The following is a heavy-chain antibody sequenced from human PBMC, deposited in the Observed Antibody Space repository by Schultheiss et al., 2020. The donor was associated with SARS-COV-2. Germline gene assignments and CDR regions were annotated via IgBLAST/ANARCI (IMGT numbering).Heavy chain of an antibody. D-gene: IGHD1-1*01. CDR3: ARHLEWFES. J-gene: IGHJ5*01. CDR1: GGSFSSYS. Sequence: SETLSLTCAVYGGSFSSYSWSWIRQPPGKGLEWIGSISYSGSTYYNPSLKRRGTISVDTSKNQFSLILSSVTAADTAVYYCARHLEWFESWGQGTQVTVSS. V-gene: IGHV4-39*01. CDR2: ISYSGST.